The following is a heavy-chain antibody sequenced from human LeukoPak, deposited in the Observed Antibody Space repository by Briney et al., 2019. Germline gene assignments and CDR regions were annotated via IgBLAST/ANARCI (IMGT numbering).Heavy chain of an antibody. Sequence: SETLSLTCNVSGDSVSSGSYYWTWIRQHPGKGLEWIGYIYYSGSTSYTPSLKSRLTMSVETSKNQFSLRLSSVTAADTAVYYCARGIAVAGMGIDYWGPGTLVTVSS. CDR1: GDSVSSGSYY. CDR2: IYYSGST. J-gene: IGHJ4*02. V-gene: IGHV4-31*03. CDR3: ARGIAVAGMGIDY. D-gene: IGHD6-19*01.